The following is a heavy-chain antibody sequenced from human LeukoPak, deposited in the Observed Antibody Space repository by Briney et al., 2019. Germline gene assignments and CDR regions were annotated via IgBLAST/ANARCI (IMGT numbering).Heavy chain of an antibody. CDR3: ARDGKVPSNWFDP. D-gene: IGHD1-1*01. Sequence: GGSLRLSCAASGFTFSSYWMSWVRQAPGKGLEWVANIKQDGSEKYYVDSVKGRFTISRDNAKNSLYLQMNSLRAEDTAVYYCARDGKVPSNWFDPWGQRTLVTVPS. CDR1: GFTFSSYW. J-gene: IGHJ5*02. CDR2: IKQDGSEK. V-gene: IGHV3-7*03.